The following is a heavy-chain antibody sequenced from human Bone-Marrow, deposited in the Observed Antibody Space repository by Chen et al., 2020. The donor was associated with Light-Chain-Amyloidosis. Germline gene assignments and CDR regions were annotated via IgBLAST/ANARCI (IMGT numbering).Heavy chain of an antibody. J-gene: IGHJ3*02. CDR1: GFAFSSYA. V-gene: IGHV3-23*04. D-gene: IGHD3-9*01. CDR2: ISGSGGSR. Sequence: EVQLVESGGGLLQRGGSLRLSCAASGFAFSSYAMSWVRQAPGKGVEWVSTISGSGGSRSYGDSVKCRLTISRDNSKNALFLQMNSLRAEDTAVYYCAKDISYDDILPGYPADAFDIWGQGTMVTVSS. CDR3: AKDISYDDILPGYPADAFDI.